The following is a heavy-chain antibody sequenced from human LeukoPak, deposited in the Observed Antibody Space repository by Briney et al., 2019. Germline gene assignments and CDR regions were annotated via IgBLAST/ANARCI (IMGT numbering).Heavy chain of an antibody. CDR3: AKDRGSSGWYPSFDY. V-gene: IGHV3-9*01. J-gene: IGHJ4*02. CDR1: GFTFDDYA. Sequence: PGRSLRLSCAASGFTFDDYAMHWVRQAPGKGLEWVSGISWNSGSIGYADSVKGRFTISRDNAKNSLYLQMNSLRAEDTALYYCAKDRGSSGWYPSFDYWGQGTLVTVPS. D-gene: IGHD6-19*01. CDR2: ISWNSGSI.